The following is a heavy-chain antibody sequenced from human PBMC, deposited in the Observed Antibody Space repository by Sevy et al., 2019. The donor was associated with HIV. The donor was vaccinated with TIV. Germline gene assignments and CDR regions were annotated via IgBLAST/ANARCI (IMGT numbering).Heavy chain of an antibody. J-gene: IGHJ3*02. D-gene: IGHD2-2*01. CDR2: ISSSSSYI. Sequence: GGSLRLSCAASGFTFSSYSMNWVRQAPGKGLEWVSSISSSSSYIYYADSVKGRFTISKDNAKNSLYLQMNSLRAEDTAVYYCARDMKSYAAFDIWGQGTMVTVSS. CDR1: GFTFSSYS. V-gene: IGHV3-21*01. CDR3: ARDMKSYAAFDI.